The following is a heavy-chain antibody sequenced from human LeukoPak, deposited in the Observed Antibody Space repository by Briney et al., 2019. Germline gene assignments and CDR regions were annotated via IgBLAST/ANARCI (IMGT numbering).Heavy chain of an antibody. J-gene: IGHJ4*02. CDR3: ASQARVSMIVVVDY. CDR2: ISGSGGST. D-gene: IGHD3-22*01. Sequence: TGGSLRLSCAASGFTFSSYAMGWVRQAPGKGLGWVSGISGSGGSTYDADSVKGRFTISRDNSKNTLYLQMNSLRAEDTAVYYCASQARVSMIVVVDYWGQGTLVTVSS. V-gene: IGHV3-23*01. CDR1: GFTFSSYA.